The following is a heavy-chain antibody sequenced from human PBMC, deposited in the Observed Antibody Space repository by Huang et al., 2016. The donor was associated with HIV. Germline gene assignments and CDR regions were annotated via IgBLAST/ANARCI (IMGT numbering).Heavy chain of an antibody. CDR2: ISPYNGMT. CDR1: GYTFTTFG. Sequence: QVQLVQSGTEVRKPGASVKVSCKASGYTFTTFGITWVRQAPGQGLEWMGWISPYNGMTEYEQKHRGRITMTKDTSTTTAYMELRTLTSDDTAVYYCARSYGSGNDFLDFWGQGTLVTVSS. V-gene: IGHV1-18*04. CDR3: ARSYGSGNDFLDF. D-gene: IGHD3-10*01. J-gene: IGHJ3*01.